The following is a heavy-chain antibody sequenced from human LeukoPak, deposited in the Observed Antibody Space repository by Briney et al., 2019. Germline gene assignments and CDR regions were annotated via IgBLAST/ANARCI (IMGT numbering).Heavy chain of an antibody. Sequence: PSGTLSLTCTVSGGSISSYYWSWIRQPPGKGLEWIGYIYYSGSTNYNPSLKSRVTISVDTSKNQFSLKLSSVTAADTAVYYCARYNWNYVGYLDYWGQGTLVTVSS. D-gene: IGHD1-7*01. CDR1: GGSISSYY. J-gene: IGHJ4*02. CDR2: IYYSGST. CDR3: ARYNWNYVGYLDY. V-gene: IGHV4-59*08.